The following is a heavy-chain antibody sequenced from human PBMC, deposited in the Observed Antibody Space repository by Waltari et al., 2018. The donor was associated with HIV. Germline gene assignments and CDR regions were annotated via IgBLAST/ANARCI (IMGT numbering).Heavy chain of an antibody. J-gene: IGHJ3*02. CDR3: ASASRDTAMGAFDI. CDR2: IIPIFGSP. V-gene: IGHV1-69*01. D-gene: IGHD5-18*01. CDR1: GGTFSNPA. Sequence: QVQPVQSGAEVKKPGSSVTVSCKASGGTFSNPALNWVRQAPGQGLEWMGGIIPIFGSPNYAQKFQGRVTITADESTSTVYMKLSSLRSEDTAVYYCASASRDTAMGAFDIWGQGTMVTVSS.